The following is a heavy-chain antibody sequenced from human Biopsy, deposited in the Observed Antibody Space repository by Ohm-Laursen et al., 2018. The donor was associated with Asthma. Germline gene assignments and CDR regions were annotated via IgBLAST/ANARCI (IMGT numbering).Heavy chain of an antibody. V-gene: IGHV3-33*01. D-gene: IGHD2-2*01. J-gene: IGHJ6*02. CDR1: GFTFSSYG. CDR2: IWYDGSNK. CDR3: ARGGLGYCSSTSCYQNYYYGMDV. Sequence: SLRLSCSASGFTFSSYGMHWVRQAPGKGLEWVAVIWYDGSNKYYADSVRGRFTISRDNSKNTLYLQMNSLRAEDTAVYYCARGGLGYCSSTSCYQNYYYGMDVWGQGTTVTVSS.